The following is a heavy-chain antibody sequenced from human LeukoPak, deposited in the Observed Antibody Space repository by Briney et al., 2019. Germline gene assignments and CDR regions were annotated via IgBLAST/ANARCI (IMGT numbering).Heavy chain of an antibody. CDR3: AKANRDYDFWSGYPCFEY. CDR1: GFTFGDYT. V-gene: IGHV3-23*01. D-gene: IGHD3-3*01. CDR2: ISGSGVTT. J-gene: IGHJ4*02. Sequence: GGSLRLSCTASGFTFGDYTMTWVRQTPGKGLEWVSAISGSGVTTYYADSVMGRFTISRDSSKNTLYVQMNRLRAEDTAVYYCAKANRDYDFWSGYPCFEYWGQGTLVTVSS.